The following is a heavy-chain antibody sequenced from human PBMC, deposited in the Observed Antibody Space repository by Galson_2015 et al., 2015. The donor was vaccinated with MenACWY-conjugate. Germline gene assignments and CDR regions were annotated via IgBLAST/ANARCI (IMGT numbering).Heavy chain of an antibody. J-gene: IGHJ4*02. CDR3: ANVLSAGRSRALDY. CDR1: GFTFSIYA. CDR2: IRADGDRT. D-gene: IGHD5/OR15-5a*01. Sequence: SMRLSCAASGFTFSIYAMRWVRQAPGKGLDWVSAIRADGDRTYYADSVAGRFTISRDNSENTVFLQMSILRDEDTAVYYCANVLSAGRSRALDYWGQGTLVAVFS. V-gene: IGHV3-23*01.